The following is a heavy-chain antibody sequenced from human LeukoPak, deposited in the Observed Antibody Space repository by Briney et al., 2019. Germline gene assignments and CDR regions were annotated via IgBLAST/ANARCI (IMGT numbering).Heavy chain of an antibody. V-gene: IGHV1-69*05. D-gene: IGHD3-10*01. CDR2: IIPIFGTA. J-gene: IGHJ4*02. CDR1: GGTFSSYA. CDR3: ARSLWFGESDYFDY. Sequence: ASVKVSCKASGGTFSSYAISWVRQAPGQGLEWMGGIIPIFGTANYAQTFQGRVTSTTDESTSTAYMELSSLRSEDTAVYYCARSLWFGESDYFDYWGQGTLVTVSS.